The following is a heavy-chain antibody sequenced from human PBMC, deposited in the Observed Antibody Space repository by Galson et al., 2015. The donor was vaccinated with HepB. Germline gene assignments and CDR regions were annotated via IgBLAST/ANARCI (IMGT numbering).Heavy chain of an antibody. CDR1: GLTFSRYW. D-gene: IGHD3-3*01. J-gene: IGHJ4*02. Sequence: SLRLSCAASGLTFSRYWMTWVRQSPGKGLEWVANLKEDGSESYYVDSVKGRFTISRDNAKNSLYLQMNSLRAEDTAVYYCAREADLWSGYSLDYWGQGTLVAVSS. V-gene: IGHV3-7*01. CDR3: AREADLWSGYSLDY. CDR2: LKEDGSES.